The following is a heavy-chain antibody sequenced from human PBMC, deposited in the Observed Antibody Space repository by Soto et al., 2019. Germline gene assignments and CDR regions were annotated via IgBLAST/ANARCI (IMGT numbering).Heavy chain of an antibody. D-gene: IGHD6-13*01. CDR3: AKGQPYIAAAGWIDY. CDR1: GFTFDDYA. Sequence: GGSLRLSCAASGFTFDDYAMHWVRQAPGKGLEWVSGISWNSGSIGYADSVKGRFTISRDNAKNSLYLQMNSLRAEDTALYYCAKGQPYIAAAGWIDYWGQGTLVTVSS. CDR2: ISWNSGSI. J-gene: IGHJ4*02. V-gene: IGHV3-9*01.